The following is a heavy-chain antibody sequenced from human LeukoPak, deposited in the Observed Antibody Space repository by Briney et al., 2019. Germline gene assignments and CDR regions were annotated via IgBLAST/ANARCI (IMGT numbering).Heavy chain of an antibody. CDR2: INAGNGNT. Sequence: ASVKVSCKASGYTFTSYAMHWVRQAPGQRLEWMGWINAGNGNTKYSQKFQGRVTITRDTSASTAYVELSSLRSEDTAVYYCARDGYDYVWGSYRYYFDYWGQGTLVTVSS. V-gene: IGHV1-3*01. CDR3: ARDGYDYVWGSYRYYFDY. CDR1: GYTFTSYA. J-gene: IGHJ4*02. D-gene: IGHD3-16*02.